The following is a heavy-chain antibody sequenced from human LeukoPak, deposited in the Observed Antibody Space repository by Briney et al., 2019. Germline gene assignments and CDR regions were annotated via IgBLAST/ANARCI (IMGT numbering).Heavy chain of an antibody. CDR1: GFTFSSYA. CDR2: ISGSGGST. Sequence: PGGSLRLSCAASGFTFSSYAMSWVRQAPGKGLEWVSAISGSGGSTYYADSVKGRFTISRDNSRNTLYLQMNSLRAEDTAVYYCAKGYDILTGYYDYWGQGTLVTVSS. J-gene: IGHJ4*02. D-gene: IGHD3-9*01. CDR3: AKGYDILTGYYDY. V-gene: IGHV3-23*01.